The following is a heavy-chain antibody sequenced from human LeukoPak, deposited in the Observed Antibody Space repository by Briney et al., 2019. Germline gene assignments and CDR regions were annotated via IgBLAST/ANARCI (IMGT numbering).Heavy chain of an antibody. CDR3: TRDRYSGWSYYAPVWPQAFDI. CDR1: GFTFGDYA. J-gene: IGHJ3*02. Sequence: PGGSLRLSCTASGFTFGDYAMSWFRPAPGEGLEWVGFIRSKAYGGTPEYAASVKGRFTISRDDSKSIAYLQMNSLKTEDTAVYYCTRDRYSGWSYYAPVWPQAFDIWGQGTMVTVSS. CDR2: IRSKAYGGTP. D-gene: IGHD1-26*01. V-gene: IGHV3-49*03.